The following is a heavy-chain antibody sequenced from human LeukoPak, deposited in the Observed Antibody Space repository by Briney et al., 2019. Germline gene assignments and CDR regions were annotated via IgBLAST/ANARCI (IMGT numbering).Heavy chain of an antibody. V-gene: IGHV3-23*01. D-gene: IGHD4-17*01. Sequence: GGSLRLSCAASGFTFSNYAMSWVRQAPGRGLEWVSTISGSGGSTYYADSVKGRFSISRDNSKNTLYLQMNSLRAEDTAVYFCANEIRPNDYWGQGTQVTVSS. CDR1: GFTFSNYA. J-gene: IGHJ4*02. CDR2: ISGSGGST. CDR3: ANEIRPNDY.